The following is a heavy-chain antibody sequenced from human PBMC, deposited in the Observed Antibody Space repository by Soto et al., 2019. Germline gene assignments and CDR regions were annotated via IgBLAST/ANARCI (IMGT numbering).Heavy chain of an antibody. CDR3: ARAEPHVDTAMVPFDY. V-gene: IGHV3-33*01. CDR2: IWYDGSNK. Sequence: GGSLRLSCAASGFTFSSYGMHWVRQAPGKGLEWVAVIWYDGSNKYYADSVKGRFTISRDNSKNTLYLQMNSLRAEDTAVYYCARAEPHVDTAMVPFDYWGQGTLVTVSS. D-gene: IGHD5-18*01. CDR1: GFTFSSYG. J-gene: IGHJ4*02.